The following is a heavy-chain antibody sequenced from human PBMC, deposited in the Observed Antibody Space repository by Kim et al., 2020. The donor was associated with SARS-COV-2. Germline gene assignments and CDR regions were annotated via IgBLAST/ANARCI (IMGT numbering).Heavy chain of an antibody. Sequence: GGSLRLSCTASGFTFGDYAMNWVRQAPGKGLEWVGIIRSEAYGGTTEYAASVKGRITISRDDSKSSAYLQMNSLKTEDTAVYYCTRDLAGGGGITMVRGLIITPPDAFASWGQGTMVTVSS. J-gene: IGHJ3*02. D-gene: IGHD3-10*01. V-gene: IGHV3-49*04. CDR3: TRDLAGGGGITMVRGLIITPPDAFAS. CDR1: GFTFGDYA. CDR2: IRSEAYGGTT.